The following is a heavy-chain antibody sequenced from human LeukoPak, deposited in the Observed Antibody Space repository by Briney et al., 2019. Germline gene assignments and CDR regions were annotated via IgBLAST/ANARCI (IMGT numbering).Heavy chain of an antibody. CDR1: GFTFSDYY. CDR3: ASTPQARYYYDSSGYPYWYFDL. D-gene: IGHD3-22*01. CDR2: ISSSGSTI. Sequence: GGSLRLSCATSGFTFSDYYMSWIRQAPGKGPEWVSYISSSGSTIYYADSVKGRFTISRDNAKNSLYLQMNSLRAEDTAVYYCASTPQARYYYDSSGYPYWYFDLWGRGTLVTVSS. V-gene: IGHV3-11*01. J-gene: IGHJ2*01.